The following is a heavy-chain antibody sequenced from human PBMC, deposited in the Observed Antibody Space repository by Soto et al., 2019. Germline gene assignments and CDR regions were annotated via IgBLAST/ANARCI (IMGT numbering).Heavy chain of an antibody. CDR3: AKTLGYCSSSSCSKDYYYYYGLDV. D-gene: IGHD2-2*01. J-gene: IGHJ6*02. V-gene: IGHV3-30*18. CDR1: GFTFSSYG. Sequence: QVQLVESGGGVVQPGRSLRLSCAAAGFTFSSYGMHWVRQAPGKGLEWLTVISYDGGNTYYAESVKGRFTISRDNSKNTMYLQMNSLRAEDAAVYYCAKTLGYCSSSSCSKDYYYYYGLDVWGQGTTVTVSS. CDR2: ISYDGGNT.